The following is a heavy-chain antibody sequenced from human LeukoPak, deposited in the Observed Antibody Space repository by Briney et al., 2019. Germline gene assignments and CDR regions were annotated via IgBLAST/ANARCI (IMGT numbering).Heavy chain of an antibody. CDR3: GKTTVGYSSGQKPAWPVDY. J-gene: IGHJ4*02. CDR2: IFGSGGSP. D-gene: IGHD5-18*01. Sequence: GGSLLLSCETSGFTFGSHAMYWVRQAPGKGLEWVAGIFGSGGSPHYADTVKGRFTISRDNSRNTVYLQINSLRAEDTAVYYCGKTTVGYSSGQKPAWPVDYWGQGTLVTVSS. V-gene: IGHV3-23*01. CDR1: GFTFGSHA.